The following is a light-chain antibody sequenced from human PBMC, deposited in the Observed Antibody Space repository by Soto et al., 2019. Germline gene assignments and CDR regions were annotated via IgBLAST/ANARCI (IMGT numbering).Light chain of an antibody. J-gene: IGKJ4*01. Sequence: IVLTQSPAILALSPGDRATLSCRASQSVSSSYLAWYQHKPGQAPRLLIHGASSRVTGIPDRFSGSGSGTDFTLTITRLEPEDFAVYYCQQYQSLTFGGGTKEDIK. CDR2: GAS. CDR1: QSVSSSY. CDR3: QQYQSLT. V-gene: IGKV3-20*01.